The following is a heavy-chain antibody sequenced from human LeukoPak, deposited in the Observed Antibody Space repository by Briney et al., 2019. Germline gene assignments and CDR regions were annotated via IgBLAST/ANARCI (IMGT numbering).Heavy chain of an antibody. D-gene: IGHD1-26*01. J-gene: IGHJ4*02. V-gene: IGHV4-59*12. Sequence: PSETLSLTCTVSGGSISSYYWSWIRQPPGKGLEWIGYIYYSGSTNYNPSLKSRVTISVETSKNQFSLKLSSVTAADTAVYYCARDGFAGELLLFDYWGQGTLVTVSS. CDR2: IYYSGST. CDR3: ARDGFAGELLLFDY. CDR1: GGSISSYY.